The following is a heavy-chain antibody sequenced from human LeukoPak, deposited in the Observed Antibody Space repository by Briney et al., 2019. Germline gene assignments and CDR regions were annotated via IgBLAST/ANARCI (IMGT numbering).Heavy chain of an antibody. CDR2: IYSGGTT. D-gene: IGHD2-15*01. Sequence: GGSLRLSCAASGFTVNSNYMSCVRQAPGKELEWVSSIYSGGTTSYADSVRGRFAISRHHSENTLFLQMDSLRTEDTAVYYCATLPIVVTSARIWGQGTSVTVSS. V-gene: IGHV3-53*04. CDR3: ATLPIVVTSARI. CDR1: GFTVNSNY. J-gene: IGHJ6*02.